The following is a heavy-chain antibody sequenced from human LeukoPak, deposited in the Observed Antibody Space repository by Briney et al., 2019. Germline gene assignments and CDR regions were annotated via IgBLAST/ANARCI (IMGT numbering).Heavy chain of an antibody. V-gene: IGHV4-39*07. D-gene: IGHD6-13*01. CDR1: GGSISSSSYY. Sequence: PSETLSLTCTVSGGSISSSSYYWGWIRQPPGKGLEWIGSIYYSGSTYYNPSLKSRVTISVDTSKNQFSLKLSSVTAADTAVYYCAIARGGSSWIDYWGQGTLVTVSS. J-gene: IGHJ4*02. CDR3: AIARGGSSWIDY. CDR2: IYYSGST.